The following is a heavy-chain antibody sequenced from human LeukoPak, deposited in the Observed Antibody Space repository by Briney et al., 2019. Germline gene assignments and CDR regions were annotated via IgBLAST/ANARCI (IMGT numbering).Heavy chain of an antibody. Sequence: SETLSLTCTVSGGSISSGSYYWSWIRQPAGKGLEWIGRIYTSGSTNYNPSLKSRVTISVDTSKNQFSLKLSSVTAADTAVYYCARDPASYYYGSRKDAFDIWGQGTMVTVSS. CDR2: IYTSGST. D-gene: IGHD3-10*01. CDR1: GGSISSGSYY. V-gene: IGHV4-61*02. J-gene: IGHJ3*02. CDR3: ARDPASYYYGSRKDAFDI.